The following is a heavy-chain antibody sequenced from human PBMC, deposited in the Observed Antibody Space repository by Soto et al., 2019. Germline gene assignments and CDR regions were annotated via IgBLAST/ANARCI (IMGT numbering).Heavy chain of an antibody. Sequence: ASVKVSCKASDYTFTSYGIIWVRQAPGQGLEWIGWISVYNGNTNYAQKFRGRVTMTTDISTTTAYMEMRSLRSDDTAVYYCARSGSSWNLREFDYWGQGSLVTVSS. CDR3: ARSGSSWNLREFDY. CDR1: DYTFTSYG. CDR2: ISVYNGNT. V-gene: IGHV1-18*01. D-gene: IGHD6-13*01. J-gene: IGHJ4*02.